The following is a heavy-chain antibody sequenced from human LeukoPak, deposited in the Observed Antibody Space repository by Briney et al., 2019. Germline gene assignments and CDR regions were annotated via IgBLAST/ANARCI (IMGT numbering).Heavy chain of an antibody. V-gene: IGHV3-30*02. J-gene: IGHJ5*02. CDR2: IRYDGSNE. CDR3: VEFVAGNS. Sequence: PGESLRLSCAASGFTFNNYGMHWVRQAPGKGLEWVAFIRYDGSNEYYADSVKGRFTVHRDNSKNTLFLRMNSLRIEDTAVYFCVEFVAGNSWGQGTLVTVSS. D-gene: IGHD1-14*01. CDR1: GFTFNNYG.